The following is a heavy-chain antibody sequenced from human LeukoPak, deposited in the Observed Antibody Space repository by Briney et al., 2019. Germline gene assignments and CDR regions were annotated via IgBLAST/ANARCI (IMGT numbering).Heavy chain of an antibody. V-gene: IGHV3-11*04. Sequence: GGSLRLSCAASGFTFSDYYMSWVRQAPGKGLEWVSYISSSGSTIYYADSVKGRFTISRDNAKNSLYLQMNSLRAEDTAVYYCARSMANYYYYMDVWGKGTTVTVSS. D-gene: IGHD2/OR15-2a*01. CDR1: GFTFSDYY. CDR3: ARSMANYYYYMDV. J-gene: IGHJ6*03. CDR2: ISSSGSTI.